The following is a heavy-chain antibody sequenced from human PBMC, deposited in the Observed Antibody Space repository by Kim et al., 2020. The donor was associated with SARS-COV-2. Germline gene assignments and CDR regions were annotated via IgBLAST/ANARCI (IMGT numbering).Heavy chain of an antibody. Sequence: SLKGRLTTSRDNSKNTLYLQMNSRRAEDTAVYYCALPTGGNSDNYWGQGTLVTVSS. J-gene: IGHJ4*02. D-gene: IGHD4-4*01. CDR3: ALPTGGNSDNY. V-gene: IGHV3-23*01.